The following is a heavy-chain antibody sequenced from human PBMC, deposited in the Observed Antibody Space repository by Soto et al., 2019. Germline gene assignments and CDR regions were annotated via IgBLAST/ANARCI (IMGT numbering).Heavy chain of an antibody. V-gene: IGHV4-34*01. Sequence: QVQLQQWGAGLLKPSETLSLTCAVYGESFSGYYWSWIRQPPGKGLEWIGEINHSGSTNYNPSLKSRVTISVDTSKNQFSLKLSSVTAADTAVYYCARKGRLRTTGNWFDPWGQGTLVTVSS. J-gene: IGHJ5*02. CDR3: ARKGRLRTTGNWFDP. CDR2: INHSGST. CDR1: GESFSGYY. D-gene: IGHD4-17*01.